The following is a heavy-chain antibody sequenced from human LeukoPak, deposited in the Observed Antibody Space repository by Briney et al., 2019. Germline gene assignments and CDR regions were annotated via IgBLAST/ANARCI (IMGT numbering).Heavy chain of an antibody. Sequence: SVKVSCKASGGTFSSYAISWVRQAPGQGLEWMGGIIPIFGTANYAQKFQGRVTITADESTSTAYMELNSLRAEDTAVYYCARDNYDDSGWGFDIWSQGTMVTVSS. CDR1: GGTFSSYA. V-gene: IGHV1-69*13. CDR2: IIPIFGTA. CDR3: ARDNYDDSGWGFDI. D-gene: IGHD3-22*01. J-gene: IGHJ3*02.